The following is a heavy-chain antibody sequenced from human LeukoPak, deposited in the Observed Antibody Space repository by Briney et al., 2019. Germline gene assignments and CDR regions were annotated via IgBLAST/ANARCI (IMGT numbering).Heavy chain of an antibody. V-gene: IGHV3-66*01. CDR3: ARDSAFSDYAY. Sequence: GGSLRLSCVGYGFSVSSDYMSWVRQAPGRGLEWVSIIYSDGSTYYANSVKGRFSIYRDSSKNTLYLQMNSLRGDDTAIYYCARDSAFSDYAYWGQGTQVTVSS. CDR2: IYSDGST. J-gene: IGHJ4*02. D-gene: IGHD4-17*01. CDR1: GFSVSSDY.